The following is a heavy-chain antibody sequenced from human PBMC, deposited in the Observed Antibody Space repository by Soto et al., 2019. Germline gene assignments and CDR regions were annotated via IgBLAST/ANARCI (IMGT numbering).Heavy chain of an antibody. J-gene: IGHJ6*03. CDR1: GFTFSSYW. CDR2: IKQDGSEK. CDR3: VGYGDGHYYYYYMDV. Sequence: GGSLRLSCAASGFTFSSYWMSWVRQAPGKGLGWVANIKQDGSEKYYVDSVKGRFTISRDNAKNSLYLQMNSLRAEDTAVYYCVGYGDGHYYYYYMDVWGKGTTVTVSS. V-gene: IGHV3-7*01. D-gene: IGHD4-17*01.